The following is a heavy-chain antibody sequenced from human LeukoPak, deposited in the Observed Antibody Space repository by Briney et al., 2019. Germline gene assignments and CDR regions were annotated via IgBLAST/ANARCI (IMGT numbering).Heavy chain of an antibody. D-gene: IGHD3-3*01. CDR1: GFTFSSYS. Sequence: GGSLRLSCAASGFTFSSYSTNWVRQAPGKGLEWVSSISSSSSYIYYADSVKGRFTISRDNAKNSLYLQMNSLRAEDTAVYYCARAGGPSHHYDFWSGYYTEFDYWGQGTLVTVSS. V-gene: IGHV3-21*01. CDR2: ISSSSSYI. CDR3: ARAGGPSHHYDFWSGYYTEFDY. J-gene: IGHJ4*02.